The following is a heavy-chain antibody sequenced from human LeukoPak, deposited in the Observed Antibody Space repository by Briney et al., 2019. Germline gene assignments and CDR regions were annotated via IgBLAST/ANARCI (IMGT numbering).Heavy chain of an antibody. D-gene: IGHD3-10*01. CDR1: GGSFSGYY. CDR3: ARGEERFGELFPFDY. CDR2: INHSGST. Sequence: SETLSLTCAVYGGSFSGYYWRWIRQPPGKGVEWSGEINHSGSTNYNPSLKSRVTISVDTSKNQFSLKLSSVTAADTAVYYCARGEERFGELFPFDYWGQGTLVTVSS. J-gene: IGHJ4*02. V-gene: IGHV4-34*01.